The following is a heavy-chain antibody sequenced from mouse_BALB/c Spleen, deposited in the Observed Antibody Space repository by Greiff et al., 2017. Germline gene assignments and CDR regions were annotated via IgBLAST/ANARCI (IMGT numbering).Heavy chain of an antibody. V-gene: IGHV1-54*01. Sequence: VQLQESGAELVRPGTSVKVSCKASGYAFTNYLIEWVKQRPGQGLEWIGVINPGSGGTNYNEKFKGKATLTADKSSSTAYMQLSSLTSDDSAVYFCARSPDYWGQGTTLTVSS. CDR2: INPGSGGT. CDR3: ARSPDY. CDR1: GYAFTNYL. J-gene: IGHJ2*01.